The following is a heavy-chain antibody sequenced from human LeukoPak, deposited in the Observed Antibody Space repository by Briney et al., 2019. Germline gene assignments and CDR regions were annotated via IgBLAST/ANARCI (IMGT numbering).Heavy chain of an antibody. Sequence: GGTLRLSCAASGFTFSSYGMSWVRQAPGKGLEWVSAISGSGGSTYYADSVKGRFTISRDNSKNTLYLQMNSLRAEDTAVYYCAKAAYCGGDCYPDYWGQGTLVTVSS. D-gene: IGHD2-21*02. V-gene: IGHV3-23*01. CDR3: AKAAYCGGDCYPDY. CDR2: ISGSGGST. J-gene: IGHJ4*02. CDR1: GFTFSSYG.